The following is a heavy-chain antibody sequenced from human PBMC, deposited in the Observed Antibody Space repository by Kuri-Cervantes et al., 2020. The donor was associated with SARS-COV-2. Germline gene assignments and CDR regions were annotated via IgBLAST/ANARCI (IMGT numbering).Heavy chain of an antibody. CDR2: FDPEDGET. D-gene: IGHD3-3*01. CDR3: ARRITRDSHYDFWSGYHRPYNWFDP. Sequence: ASVKVSCKVSGYTLTELSMHWVRQAPGKGLEWMGGFDPEDGETIYAQKFQGRVTMTEDTSTDTAYMELSSLRSEDTAVYYCARRITRDSHYDFWSGYHRPYNWFDPWGQGTLVTVSS. CDR1: GYTLTELS. J-gene: IGHJ5*02. V-gene: IGHV1-24*01.